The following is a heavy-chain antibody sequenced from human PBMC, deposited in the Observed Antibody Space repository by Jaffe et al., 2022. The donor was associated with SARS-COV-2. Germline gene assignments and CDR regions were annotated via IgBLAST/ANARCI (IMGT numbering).Heavy chain of an antibody. CDR2: IKQDGGET. CDR3: ARVLDKYSWMDY. J-gene: IGHJ4*02. D-gene: IGHD5-18*01. V-gene: IGHV3-7*01. Sequence: EVLLVESGGGLVQPGGSLRLSCAASGFTFSRYWMSWVRQAPGKGLEWVANIKQDGGETYYVDSVKGRFTISRDNAKNSLYLQMNSLRAEDTAVYYCARVLDKYSWMDYWGQGSLVTVSS. CDR1: GFTFSRYW.